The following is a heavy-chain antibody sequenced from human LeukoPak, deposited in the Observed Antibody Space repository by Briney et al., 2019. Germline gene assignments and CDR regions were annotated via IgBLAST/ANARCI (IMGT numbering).Heavy chain of an antibody. V-gene: IGHV4-34*01. CDR3: ARLSCSGGSCYSGVGSEFDY. Sequence: SETLSLTCAVYGGSFSGYYWSWIRQPPGKGLEWIGEINHSGSTNYNPSLKSRVTISVDTSKNQFSLKLSSVTAADTAVYYCARLSCSGGSCYSGVGSEFDYWGQGTLVTVSP. J-gene: IGHJ4*02. CDR2: INHSGST. CDR1: GGSFSGYY. D-gene: IGHD2-15*01.